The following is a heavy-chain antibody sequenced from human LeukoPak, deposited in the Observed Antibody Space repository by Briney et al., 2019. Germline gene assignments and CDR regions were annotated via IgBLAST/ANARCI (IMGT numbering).Heavy chain of an antibody. CDR2: MNPNSGNT. CDR1: GYTFTSYD. J-gene: IGHJ6*02. Sequence: ASVKVSCKASGYTFTSYDINWVRQATGQGLEWMGWMNPNSGNTGNAQKFQGRVTMTRNTSISTAYMELSSLRSEDTAVYYCARVSSGDYYYYGMDVWGQGTTVTVSS. V-gene: IGHV1-8*01. CDR3: ARVSSGDYYYYGMDV.